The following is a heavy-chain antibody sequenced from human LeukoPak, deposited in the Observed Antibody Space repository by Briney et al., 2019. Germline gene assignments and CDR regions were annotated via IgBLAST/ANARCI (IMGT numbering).Heavy chain of an antibody. CDR1: GGSISNYY. CDR2: IYYTGTT. J-gene: IGHJ6*02. CDR3: KTAYEIDV. D-gene: IGHD2-21*01. V-gene: IGHV4-59*01. Sequence: KASETLSLTCTVSGGSISNYYWSWLRQPTGKALEWIGYIYYTGTTKYNPSLKSRATISLDTSKSQFSLKLTSVTAADFFFFKQKTAYEIDVWGQGTTVTVSS.